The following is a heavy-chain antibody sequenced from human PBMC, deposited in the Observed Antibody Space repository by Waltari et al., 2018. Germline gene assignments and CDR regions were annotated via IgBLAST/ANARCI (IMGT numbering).Heavy chain of an antibody. D-gene: IGHD2-15*01. V-gene: IGHV4-38-2*02. CDR1: GYSISSGYY. Sequence: QVQLQESGPGLVKPSETLSLTCAVSGYSISSGYYWGWIRQPPGKGREWIGSIYHSGSTYYNPSLKSRVTISVDTSKNQFSLKLSSVTAADTAVYYCAREGYCSGGSCYSEGWDYFDYWGQGTLVTVSS. CDR2: IYHSGST. J-gene: IGHJ4*02. CDR3: AREGYCSGGSCYSEGWDYFDY.